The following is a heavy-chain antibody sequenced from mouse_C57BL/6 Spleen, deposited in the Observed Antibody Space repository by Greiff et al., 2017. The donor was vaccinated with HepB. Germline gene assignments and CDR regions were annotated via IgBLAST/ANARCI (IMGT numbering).Heavy chain of an antibody. CDR1: GFNIKNTY. D-gene: IGHD1-1*01. V-gene: IGHV14-3*01. J-gene: IGHJ3*01. CDR2: IDPANGNT. CDR3: ASPFYGSRPAWFAY. Sequence: EVQLQESVAELVRPGASVKLSCTASGFNIKNTYMHWVKQRPEQGLEWIGRIDPANGNTKYAPKFQGKATITADTSSNTAYLQLSSLTSEDTAIYYCASPFYGSRPAWFAYWGQGTLVTVSA.